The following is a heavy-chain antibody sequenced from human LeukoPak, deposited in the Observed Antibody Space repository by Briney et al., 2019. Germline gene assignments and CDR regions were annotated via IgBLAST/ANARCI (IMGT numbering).Heavy chain of an antibody. J-gene: IGHJ5*02. Sequence: PSETLSLTCTGSGGSISSYYWSWIRQPAGKGLEWIGRIYTSGSTNYNPSLKSRVTMSVDTSKNQFSLKLSSVTAADTAVYYCARVNMDCSSTSCYFWFDPWGQGTLVTVSS. V-gene: IGHV4-4*07. CDR1: GGSISSYY. CDR3: ARVNMDCSSTSCYFWFDP. D-gene: IGHD2-2*01. CDR2: IYTSGST.